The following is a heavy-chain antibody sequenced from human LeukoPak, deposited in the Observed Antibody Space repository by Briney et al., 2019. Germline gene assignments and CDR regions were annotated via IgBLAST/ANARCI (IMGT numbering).Heavy chain of an antibody. Sequence: ASVKVSCKASGYTFTSYDINWVRQATGQGLEWMGWMNPNSGNTGYAQKFQGRVTMTRNTSISTAYMELSSLRSEDTAVYYCARARSSSSLVRYYYYYYMDVWGKGTTVTVSS. CDR1: GYTFTSYD. D-gene: IGHD6-13*01. CDR2: MNPNSGNT. V-gene: IGHV1-8*01. CDR3: ARARSSSSLVRYYYYYYMDV. J-gene: IGHJ6*03.